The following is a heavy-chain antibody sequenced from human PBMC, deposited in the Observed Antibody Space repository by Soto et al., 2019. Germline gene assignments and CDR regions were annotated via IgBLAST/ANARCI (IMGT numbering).Heavy chain of an antibody. CDR1: GGSISSYY. V-gene: IGHV4-59*08. Sequence: PSETLSLTCTVSGGSISSYYWSWIRQPPGKGLEWIGYIYYSGSTNYNPSLKSRVTISVDTSKNQFSLKLSSVTAADTAVYYCGRHGGGRGTLAEYFQHWAQGTLVTVSS. CDR3: GRHGGGRGTLAEYFQH. CDR2: IYYSGST. D-gene: IGHD2-15*01. J-gene: IGHJ1*01.